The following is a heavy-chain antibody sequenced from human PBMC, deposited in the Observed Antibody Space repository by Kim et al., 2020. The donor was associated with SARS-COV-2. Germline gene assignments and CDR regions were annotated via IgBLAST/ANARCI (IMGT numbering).Heavy chain of an antibody. CDR3: GRREMTGYYDH. CDR2: T. D-gene: IGHD3-9*01. Sequence: TNHNPSPESRVTISVDTSKNQFSLKLSSVTSADTAVYYCGRREMTGYYDHWGQGTLVTVSS. V-gene: IGHV4-61*07. J-gene: IGHJ4*02.